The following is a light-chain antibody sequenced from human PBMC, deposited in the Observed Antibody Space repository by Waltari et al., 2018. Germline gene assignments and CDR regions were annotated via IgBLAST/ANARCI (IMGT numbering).Light chain of an antibody. CDR2: EVS. CDR1: SSDVGSYNL. J-gene: IGLJ3*02. CDR3: CSYAGSTTWV. Sequence: QSALTQPASVSGSPGQSITISCTGTSSDVGSYNLVSWSQQHPGKAPKLSIYEVSKRPSGVSKRFSGSKSGHTASLTISGLQAEDEADYYCCSYAGSTTWVFGGGTKLTVL. V-gene: IGLV2-23*02.